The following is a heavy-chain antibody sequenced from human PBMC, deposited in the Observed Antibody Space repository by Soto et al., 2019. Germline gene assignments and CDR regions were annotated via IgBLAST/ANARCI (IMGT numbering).Heavy chain of an antibody. CDR2: INPNSGGT. V-gene: IGHV1-2*04. CDR1: GYTFTGYY. D-gene: IGHD6-19*01. Sequence: QVQLVQSGAEVKKPGASVKVSCKASGYTFTGYYMHWVRQAPGQGLEWMGWINPNSGGTNYAQKFQGWVTMTRDTSISTAYMELSRLRSDDTAVYYCARAGLGAAVADYFDYWGQGTLVTVSS. CDR3: ARAGLGAAVADYFDY. J-gene: IGHJ4*02.